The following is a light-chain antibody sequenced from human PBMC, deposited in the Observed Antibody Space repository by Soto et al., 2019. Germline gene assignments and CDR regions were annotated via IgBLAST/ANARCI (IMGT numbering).Light chain of an antibody. CDR3: KKYNSWLWT. J-gene: IGKJ1*01. CDR2: GAS. CDR1: QSVSSSY. Sequence: EIVLLQSPGTMSLSPGARTPLSCRASQSVSSSYLAWYQQKPGQAPRLLIYGASTRATGIPARFSGSGSGTEFTLTISSLQSEEFAVYYCKKYNSWLWTVGKGNKVAIK. V-gene: IGKV3-15*01.